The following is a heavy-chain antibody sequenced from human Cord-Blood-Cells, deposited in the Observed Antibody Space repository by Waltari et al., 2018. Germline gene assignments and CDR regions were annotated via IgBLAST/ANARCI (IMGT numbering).Heavy chain of an antibody. Sequence: QVQLVQSGAEVKKPGASVKVSCKVSGYTLTELSMHWVRQAPGKGLEWMGGFDPEDGETIYAQKCQGRVTMTEDTSTDTAYMELSSLRSEDTAVYYCAAEYCSGGSCEYCFDYWGQGTLVTVSS. CDR3: AAEYCSGGSCEYCFDY. CDR2: FDPEDGET. V-gene: IGHV1-24*01. D-gene: IGHD2-15*01. CDR1: GYTLTELS. J-gene: IGHJ4*02.